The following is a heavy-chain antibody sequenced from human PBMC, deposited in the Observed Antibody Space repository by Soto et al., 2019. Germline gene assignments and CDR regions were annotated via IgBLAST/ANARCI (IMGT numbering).Heavy chain of an antibody. CDR3: GATRGMGKYYFDY. V-gene: IGHV4-61*03. Sequence: SETLSLTCTVSGGSVSSGSYYWSWIRQPPGKGLKWIGYIYNSGSTNHNPSLKSRVTISADKSISTVYLQWSSLKASDAAMYYCGATRGMGKYYFDYWGQGTLVTVSS. D-gene: IGHD1-26*01. CDR1: GGSVSSGSYY. J-gene: IGHJ4*02. CDR2: IYNSGST.